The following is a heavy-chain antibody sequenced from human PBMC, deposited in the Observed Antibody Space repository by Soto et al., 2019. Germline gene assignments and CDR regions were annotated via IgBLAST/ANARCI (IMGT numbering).Heavy chain of an antibody. J-gene: IGHJ4*02. CDR2: IIPIFGKA. Sequence: QVQLVQSGAEVKKPGSSVRVSCKASGGTFITYAISWVRQAPGQGLEWMGGIIPIFGKANYAQKFQARVTITADESTSTAYLELSSLRSEDTAVYYCARTSEVATTSTFDYWGQGTLVTVSS. CDR3: ARTSEVATTSTFDY. V-gene: IGHV1-69*01. D-gene: IGHD5-12*01. CDR1: GGTFITYA.